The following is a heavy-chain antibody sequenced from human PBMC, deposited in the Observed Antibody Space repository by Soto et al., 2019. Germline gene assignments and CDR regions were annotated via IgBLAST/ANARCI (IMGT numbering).Heavy chain of an antibody. CDR2: MNPNSGNT. CDR1: GYTFTSYD. CDR3: ARGRDKRIELPRCPDY. J-gene: IGHJ4*02. D-gene: IGHD1-7*01. Sequence: QVQLVQSGAEVKKPGASVKVSCKTSGYTFTSYDITWVRQATGQGLDWMGWMNPNSGNTGYAQKFQGRVTRTKDTSRSKAYMELSSLRSEHTAVYYCARGRDKRIELPRCPDYWGQGTLVTVSS. V-gene: IGHV1-8*01.